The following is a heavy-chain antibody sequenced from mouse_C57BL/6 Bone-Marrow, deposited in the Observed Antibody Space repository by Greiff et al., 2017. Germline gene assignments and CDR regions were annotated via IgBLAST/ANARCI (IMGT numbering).Heavy chain of an antibody. V-gene: IGHV14-1*01. CDR1: GFNIKDYY. CDR2: IDPEDGDT. Sequence: VQLQQSGAELVRPGASDKLSCTASGFNIKDYYMHWVKQRPEQGLEWIGRIDPEDGDTEYAPKFQGKATMTADTSSNTAYLQLSSLTSEDTAVYYCTTVTTVVYFDYWGQGTTLTVSS. CDR3: TTVTTVVYFDY. J-gene: IGHJ2*01. D-gene: IGHD1-1*01.